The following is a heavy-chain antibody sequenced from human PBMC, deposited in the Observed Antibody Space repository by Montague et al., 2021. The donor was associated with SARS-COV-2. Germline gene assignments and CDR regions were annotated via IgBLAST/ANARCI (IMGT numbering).Heavy chain of an antibody. D-gene: IGHD3-3*01. CDR2: IHYSGST. J-gene: IGHJ3*02. CDR1: GGSVNSGSYS. CDR3: ARRPGASYYVFWSGGFDI. V-gene: IGHV4-39*01. Sequence: SETLSLTCTVSGGSVNSGSYSWDWIRQPPGKGLGWIGSIHYSGSTSYNPSLKSRVTMSMDTSKNHFSLGVNSVTAADSAVYFCARRPGASYYVFWSGGFDIWGQGTMVTVS.